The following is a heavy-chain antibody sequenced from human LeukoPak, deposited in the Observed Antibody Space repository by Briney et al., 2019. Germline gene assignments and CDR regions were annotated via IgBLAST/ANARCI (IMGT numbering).Heavy chain of an antibody. Sequence: QPGGSLRLSCAASGFTFSSYEVNWVRQAPGKELEWVSYISSSGGTIYYADSVKGRFTISRGNAKNSLYLQMNSLRAEDTAVYYCARDESGYSGYVRFDPWGQGTLVTVSS. CDR3: ARDESGYSGYVRFDP. V-gene: IGHV3-48*03. CDR1: GFTFSSYE. J-gene: IGHJ5*02. CDR2: ISSSGGTI. D-gene: IGHD5-12*01.